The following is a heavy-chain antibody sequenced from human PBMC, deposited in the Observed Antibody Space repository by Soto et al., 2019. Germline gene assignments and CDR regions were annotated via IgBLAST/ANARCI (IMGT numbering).Heavy chain of an antibody. D-gene: IGHD3-3*01. CDR3: AKDRSGSGGYGFWSGYHYYYGMDV. CDR1: GFTFSSYG. Sequence: QVQLVESGGGVVQPGRSLRLSCAASGFTFSSYGMHWVRQAPGKGLEWVAVISYDGSNKYYADSVKGRFTISRDNSKNTLYLQMNSLRAEDMAVYYCAKDRSGSGGYGFWSGYHYYYGMDVWGQGTTVTGSS. J-gene: IGHJ6*02. CDR2: ISYDGSNK. V-gene: IGHV3-30*18.